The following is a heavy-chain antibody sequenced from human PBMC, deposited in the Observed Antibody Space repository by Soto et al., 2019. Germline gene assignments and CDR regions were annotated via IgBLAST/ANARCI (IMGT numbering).Heavy chain of an antibody. CDR2: INHSGST. CDR3: VSHRRVPIFGVVIDYGMDV. J-gene: IGHJ6*02. CDR1: GGSFSGYY. Sequence: KTSETLSLTCAVYGGSFSGYYWSWIRQPPGKGLEWIGEINHSGSTNYHPSLKSRVTISVDTSKNQFSLKLSSVTAADTAVYYCVSHRRVPIFGVVIDYGMDVWGQGTTVTVSS. D-gene: IGHD3-3*01. V-gene: IGHV4-34*01.